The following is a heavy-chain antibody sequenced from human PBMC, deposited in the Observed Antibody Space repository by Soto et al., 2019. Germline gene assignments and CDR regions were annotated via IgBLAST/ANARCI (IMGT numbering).Heavy chain of an antibody. V-gene: IGHV3-23*01. CDR2: ISGSGGST. D-gene: IGHD6-13*01. CDR1: GFTCSNYA. Sequence: EVQLLESGGGLVQPGGSLRLSCAASGFTCSNYAVTWVRQAPGKGLVWVSTISGSGGSTYYADCVKGRFTISRDNSKNTRYLQMNSLRAEDTAVYDCAKDQGSSWYEIDYWGQGTLVTVSS. J-gene: IGHJ4*02. CDR3: AKDQGSSWYEIDY.